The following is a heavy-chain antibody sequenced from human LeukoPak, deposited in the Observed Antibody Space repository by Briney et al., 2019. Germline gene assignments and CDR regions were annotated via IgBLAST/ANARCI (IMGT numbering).Heavy chain of an antibody. V-gene: IGHV4-39*01. D-gene: IGHD2-21*02. CDR1: GGSLSSTYDH. J-gene: IGHJ4*02. CDR3: ARRLYYFDD. Sequence: SQTLSLTCTVSGGSLSSTYDHWDWIRQPPGEGLEWVGSIRYSGTTHSNPSREGRGSLFVHTSHNPFSLRPRSVTAADRSVHSCARRLYYFDDWGQESLVTVSS. CDR2: IRYSGTT.